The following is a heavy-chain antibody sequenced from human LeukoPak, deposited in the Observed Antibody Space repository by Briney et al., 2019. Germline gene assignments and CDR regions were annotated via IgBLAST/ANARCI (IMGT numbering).Heavy chain of an antibody. CDR1: GFTVSTNC. D-gene: IGHD6-13*01. J-gene: IGHJ4*02. V-gene: IGHV3-53*01. Sequence: GGSLRLSCAASGFTVSTNCMTWVRQAPGKGLEWVSTIYSGGTTNYADSVKGRFTISRDNAKNSLYLQMNSLRAEDTAVYYCARASMRMSTAGLVDYWGQGTLVTVSS. CDR3: ARASMRMSTAGLVDY. CDR2: IYSGGTT.